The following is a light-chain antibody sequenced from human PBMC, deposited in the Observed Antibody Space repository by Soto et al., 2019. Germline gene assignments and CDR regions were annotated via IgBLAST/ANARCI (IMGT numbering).Light chain of an antibody. J-gene: IGLJ3*02. Sequence: QSVLTQPPSVSGAPGQRVTISCTGSSSNIGAGYDVHWYQQLPGTAPKLLIYVNSNRPSGVPDRFSGPKSGTSASLAITGLQAEDEADYYCQSYDSSLSALFGGGTKLTVL. V-gene: IGLV1-40*01. CDR2: VNS. CDR1: SSNIGAGYD. CDR3: QSYDSSLSAL.